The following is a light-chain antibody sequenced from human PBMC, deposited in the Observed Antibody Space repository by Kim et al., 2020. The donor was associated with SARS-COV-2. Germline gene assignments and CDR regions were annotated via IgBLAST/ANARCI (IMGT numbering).Light chain of an antibody. Sequence: GKTARVSRGGDSSVVKGVPCYQRTSGQAPGLVMYYDSDRPSGIPERFSGSDSGNTATLTISRVEAGDEADYYCQVWDSSSDHRVVFGGGTQLTVL. CDR3: QVWDSSSDHRVV. CDR2: YDS. V-gene: IGLV3-21*04. CDR1: SSVVKG. J-gene: IGLJ2*01.